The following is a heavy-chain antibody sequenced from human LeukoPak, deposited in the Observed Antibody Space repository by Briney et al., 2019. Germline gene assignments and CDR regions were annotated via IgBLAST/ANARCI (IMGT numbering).Heavy chain of an antibody. D-gene: IGHD5-18*01. J-gene: IGHJ6*02. CDR3: ARKAYTAMAPRYYGMDV. CDR2: IIPILGIA. CDR1: GGTFSSYA. V-gene: IGHV1-69*04. Sequence: ASVTVSCTASGGTFSSYAISWVRQAPGQGLEWMGRIIPILGIANYAQKFQGRVTITADKSTSTAYMELSSLRSEDTAVYYCARKAYTAMAPRYYGMDVWGQGTTVTVSS.